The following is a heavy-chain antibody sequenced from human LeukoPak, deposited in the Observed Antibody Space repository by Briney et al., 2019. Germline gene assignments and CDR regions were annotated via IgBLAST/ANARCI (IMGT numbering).Heavy chain of an antibody. V-gene: IGHV4-59*01. CDR1: GGSISSSY. D-gene: IGHD2-21*01. CDR2: IYYTGST. CDR3: ARVEGRVVFD. Sequence: SETLSLTCSVSGGSISSSYWSWIRRPPGKGLEWIGYIYYTGSTTYNPSLKSRVTISVDTSKNQFSLKLSSVTAADTAVYYCARVEGRVVFDWGQGTLVTVSS. J-gene: IGHJ4*02.